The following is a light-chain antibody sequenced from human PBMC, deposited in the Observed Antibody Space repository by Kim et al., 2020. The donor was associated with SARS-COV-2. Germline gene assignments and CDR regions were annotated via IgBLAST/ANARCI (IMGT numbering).Light chain of an antibody. Sequence: SPGERVTLSCRASQSVSSTYLAWYQQKLGQAPRLLIYGTSSRATGIPDRFSGSGSGTDFTLTISRLEPEDFAVYYCQQYGSSPYTFGQGTKLEI. CDR3: QQYGSSPYT. V-gene: IGKV3-20*01. J-gene: IGKJ2*01. CDR1: QSVSSTY. CDR2: GTS.